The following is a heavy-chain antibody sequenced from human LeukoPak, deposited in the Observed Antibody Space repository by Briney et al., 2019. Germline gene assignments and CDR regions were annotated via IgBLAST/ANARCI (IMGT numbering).Heavy chain of an antibody. V-gene: IGHV1-2*06. CDR2: INPNSGGT. J-gene: IGHJ4*02. CDR1: GYTFTSYD. Sequence: ASVKVSCKASGYTFTSYDINWVRQAPGQGLEWMGRINPNSGGTNYAQKFQGRVTMTRDTSISTAYMELSRLRSDDTAVYYCARDWAPYCSSTSCYVFDYWGQGTLVTVSS. D-gene: IGHD2-2*01. CDR3: ARDWAPYCSSTSCYVFDY.